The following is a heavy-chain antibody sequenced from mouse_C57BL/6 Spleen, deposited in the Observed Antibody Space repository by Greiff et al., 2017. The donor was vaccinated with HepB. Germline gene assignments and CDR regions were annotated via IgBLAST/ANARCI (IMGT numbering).Heavy chain of an antibody. V-gene: IGHV1-61*01. CDR2: IYPSDSET. CDR1: GYTFTSYW. J-gene: IGHJ1*03. CDR3: ARGYYGSSYVEYWYFDV. D-gene: IGHD1-1*01. Sequence: QVQLQQPGAELVRPGSSVKLSCKASGYTFTSYWMDWVKQRPGQGLEWIGNIYPSDSETHYNQKFKDKATLTVDKSSSTAYMQLSSLTSEDSAVYYCARGYYGSSYVEYWYFDVWGTGTTVTVSS.